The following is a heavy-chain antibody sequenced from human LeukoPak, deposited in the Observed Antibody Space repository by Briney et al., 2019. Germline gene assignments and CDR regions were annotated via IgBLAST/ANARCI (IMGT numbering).Heavy chain of an antibody. D-gene: IGHD4-17*01. CDR2: IYYSGST. V-gene: IGHV4-59*01. CDR1: GGSISSYY. CDR3: ARVRIRRTVTQQYYFDY. Sequence: SETLSLTCTVSGGSISSYYWSWIRQPPGKGLEWIGYIYYSGSTNYNPSLKSRVTISVDTSKNQFSLKLSSVTAADTAVYYCARVRIRRTVTQQYYFDYWGQGTLVTVSS. J-gene: IGHJ4*02.